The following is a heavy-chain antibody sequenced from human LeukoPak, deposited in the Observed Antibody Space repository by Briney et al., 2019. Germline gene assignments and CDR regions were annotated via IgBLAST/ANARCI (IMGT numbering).Heavy chain of an antibody. D-gene: IGHD1-26*01. CDR3: AILSTEEATSGFDY. Sequence: ASVKVSCKASGYTFTSYGISWVRQAPGQGLEWMGWISAYNGNTNYAQKLQGRVTMTTDTSTSTAYMELRSLRSDDTAVYYCAILSTEEATSGFDYWGQGTLVTVSS. J-gene: IGHJ4*02. CDR1: GYTFTSYG. V-gene: IGHV1-18*01. CDR2: ISAYNGNT.